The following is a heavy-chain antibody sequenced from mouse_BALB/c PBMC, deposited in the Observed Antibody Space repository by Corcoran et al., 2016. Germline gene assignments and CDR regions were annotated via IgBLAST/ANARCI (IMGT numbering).Heavy chain of an antibody. CDR3: ARCVWYFDV. CDR1: GFNIKDTY. CDR2: IDPANGNT. J-gene: IGHJ1*01. Sequence: EVQLQQSGAELVKPGASVKLSCTASGFNIKDTYMHWVKQRPEQGLEWIGRIDPANGNTKYDPKFQGKATITADTSCNTPDLQLSSLTSEDTAVYYCARCVWYFDVWGAGTTVTVS. V-gene: IGHV14-3*02.